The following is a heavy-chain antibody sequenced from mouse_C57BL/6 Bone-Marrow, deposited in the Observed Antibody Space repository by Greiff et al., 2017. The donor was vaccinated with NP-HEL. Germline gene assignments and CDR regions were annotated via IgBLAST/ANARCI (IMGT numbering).Heavy chain of an antibody. CDR3: ASRGWLLRFAY. J-gene: IGHJ3*01. V-gene: IGHV3-6*01. D-gene: IGHD2-3*01. CDR1: GYSITSGYY. Sequence: EVKLMESGPGLVKPSQSLSLTCSVTGYSITSGYYWNWIRQFPGNKREWMGYISYDGSNNYNPSLKNRISITRDTSKNQFFLKLNSVTTEDTATYYCASRGWLLRFAYWGQGTLVTVSA. CDR2: ISYDGSN.